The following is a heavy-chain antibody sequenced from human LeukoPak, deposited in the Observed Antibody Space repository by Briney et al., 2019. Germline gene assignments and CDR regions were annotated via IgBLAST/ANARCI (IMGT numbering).Heavy chain of an antibody. D-gene: IGHD2-2*01. CDR3: AKDNAYQLPLTWFDP. V-gene: IGHV3-23*01. CDR2: ISGSGGST. J-gene: IGHJ5*02. CDR1: GFTFSSYA. Sequence: GGSLRLSCAASGFTFSSYAMSWVRQAPGKGREWVSAISGSGGSTYYADSVKGRFTISRDNSKNTLYLQMNSLRAEDTAVYYCAKDNAYQLPLTWFDPWGQGTLVTVSS.